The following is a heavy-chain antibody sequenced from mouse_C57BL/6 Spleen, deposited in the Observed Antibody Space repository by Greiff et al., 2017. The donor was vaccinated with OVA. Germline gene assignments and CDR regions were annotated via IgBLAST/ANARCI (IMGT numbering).Heavy chain of an antibody. V-gene: IGHV1-19*01. J-gene: IGHJ2*01. CDR3: ARFLITTVVANDFDY. Sequence: EVQLQQSGPVLVKPGASVKMSCKASGYTFTDYYMNWVKQSHGKSLEWIGVINPYNGGTSYNQKFKGKATLTVDKSSSTAYMELNSLTSEDSAVYYCARFLITTVVANDFDYWGQGTTRTVSS. CDR2: INPYNGGT. CDR1: GYTFTDYY. D-gene: IGHD1-1*01.